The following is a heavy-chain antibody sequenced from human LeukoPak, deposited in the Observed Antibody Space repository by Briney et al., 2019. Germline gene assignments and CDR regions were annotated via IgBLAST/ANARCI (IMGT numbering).Heavy chain of an antibody. CDR3: ARGSPDYSKDY. D-gene: IGHD4-11*01. CDR2: IYHSGST. Sequence: SETLSLTCTVSGYSISSGYYWGWIRQPPGKGLEWIGSIYHSGSTYYNPSLKSRVTISVDTSKTQFSLRLNSVTAADTAVYYCARGSPDYSKDYWGQGTLVTVSS. J-gene: IGHJ4*02. V-gene: IGHV4-38-2*02. CDR1: GYSISSGYY.